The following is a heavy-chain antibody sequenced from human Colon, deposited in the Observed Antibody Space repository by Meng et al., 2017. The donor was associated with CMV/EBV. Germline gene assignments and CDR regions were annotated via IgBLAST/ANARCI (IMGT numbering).Heavy chain of an antibody. V-gene: IGHV2-5*02. CDR1: GSSLTTPGAV. CDR2: IHWDDDK. D-gene: IGHD2-8*02. CDR3: ARHSLTILTD. J-gene: IGHJ4*02. Sequence: LNALAPALLHPTHTLPLPCPFPGSSLTTPGAVVAWVRQPPGTAPELLALIHWDDDKRYSPSLKNRLNITKDTSKNQVVLSMTDLDPADTGTFYCARHSLTILTDWGQGALVTVSS.